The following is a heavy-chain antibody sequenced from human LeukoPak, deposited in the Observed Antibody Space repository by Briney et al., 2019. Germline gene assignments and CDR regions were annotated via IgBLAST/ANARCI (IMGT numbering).Heavy chain of an antibody. Sequence: PSETLSLTCAVYGGSFSGFYWSWIRQPHAKRLEWIGEMNHSGSPNYSPSINRRVSVSVDPVKNQLSLKLRSVNAAETAVYYCARSPEGILDYWRQGTQVSVCS. CDR1: GGSFSGFY. CDR2: MNHSGSP. V-gene: IGHV4-34*01. D-gene: IGHD3-9*01. CDR3: ARSPEGILDY. J-gene: IGHJ4*02.